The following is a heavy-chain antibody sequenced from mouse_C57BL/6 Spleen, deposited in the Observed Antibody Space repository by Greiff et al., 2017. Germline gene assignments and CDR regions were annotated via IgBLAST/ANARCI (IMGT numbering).Heavy chain of an antibody. Sequence: EVQRVESGGGLVQPGGSLSLSCAASGFTFTDYYMSWVRQPPGKALEWLGFIRNKANGYTTEYSASVKGRFTISRDNSQSILYLQMNALRAEDSATYDCARYMNAMDYWGQGTSVTVSS. V-gene: IGHV7-3*01. CDR1: GFTFTDYY. J-gene: IGHJ4*01. CDR3: ARYMNAMDY. CDR2: IRNKANGYTT.